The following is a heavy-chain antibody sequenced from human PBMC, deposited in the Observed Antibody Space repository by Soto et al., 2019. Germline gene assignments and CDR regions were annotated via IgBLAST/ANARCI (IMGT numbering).Heavy chain of an antibody. Sequence: QVQLQESAPGLVKPSETLSLTCCVSGGSISSYCWSWIRQPPGKGMEWIGYIYYNGSTNYNPSLKSRVTISVDTSKNQFSLKLSSVTAADTAVYYCARDRPARASGYPLSPPFYYYVMDVWGQGTTVTVSS. D-gene: IGHD5-12*01. CDR1: GGSISSYC. V-gene: IGHV4-59*01. CDR2: IYYNGST. CDR3: ARDRPARASGYPLSPPFYYYVMDV. J-gene: IGHJ6*02.